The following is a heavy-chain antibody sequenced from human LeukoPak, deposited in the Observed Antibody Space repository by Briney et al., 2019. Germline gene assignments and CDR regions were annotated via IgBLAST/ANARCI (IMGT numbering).Heavy chain of an antibody. V-gene: IGHV3-21*01. CDR1: GFTFSSYS. Sequence: GGSLRLSCAASGFTFSSYSMNWVGQPPGKGRDGVSPISSSSSYIYYADSVKGRFTISRDNAKNSLYLQMNSLRAEDTAVYYCARDWDSSGPYYFDYWGQGTLVTVSS. CDR3: ARDWDSSGPYYFDY. CDR2: ISSSSSYI. D-gene: IGHD6-19*01. J-gene: IGHJ4*02.